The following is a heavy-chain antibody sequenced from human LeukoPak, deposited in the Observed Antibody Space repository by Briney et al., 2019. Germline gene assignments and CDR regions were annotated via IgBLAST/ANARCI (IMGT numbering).Heavy chain of an antibody. Sequence: GESLKISCKGSGYSFTSYWIGWVRQMPGKGLEWMGIIYPGDSDTRYSPSFQGQVTISADKSISTAYLQWSSPKASDTAMYYCARLPGHSSSSDYFDYWGQGTLVTVSS. V-gene: IGHV5-51*01. CDR1: GYSFTSYW. CDR2: IYPGDSDT. D-gene: IGHD6-6*01. CDR3: ARLPGHSSSSDYFDY. J-gene: IGHJ4*02.